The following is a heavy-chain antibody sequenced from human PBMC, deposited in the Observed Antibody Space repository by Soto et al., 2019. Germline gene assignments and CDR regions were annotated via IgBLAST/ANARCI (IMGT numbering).Heavy chain of an antibody. Sequence: GGSLRLSCAASGFTFSSYDMHWVRQATGKGLEWVSAIGTAGDTYYPGSVKGRFTISRENAKNSLYLQMNSLRAEDTAVYYCARSIADYYYGMDVWGQGTTVTVSS. CDR2: IGTAGDT. J-gene: IGHJ6*02. CDR3: ARSIADYYYGMDV. D-gene: IGHD6-13*01. V-gene: IGHV3-13*01. CDR1: GFTFSSYD.